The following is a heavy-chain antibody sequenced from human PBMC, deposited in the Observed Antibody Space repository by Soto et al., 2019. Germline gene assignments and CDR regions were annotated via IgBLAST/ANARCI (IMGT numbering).Heavy chain of an antibody. CDR2: ISPIIGIA. Sequence: GASVKVSCKASGYTFTSYGISWVRQAPGQGLEWMGGISPIIGIANYAQKFQGRVTITADKSTSTAYMELSSLRSEDTAVYYCAIIYIVATNRLTDYWGQGTLVTVSS. D-gene: IGHD5-12*01. CDR3: AIIYIVATNRLTDY. CDR1: GYTFTSYG. J-gene: IGHJ4*02. V-gene: IGHV1-69*10.